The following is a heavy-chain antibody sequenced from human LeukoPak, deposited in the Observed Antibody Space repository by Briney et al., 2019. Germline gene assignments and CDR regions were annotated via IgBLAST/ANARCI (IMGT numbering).Heavy chain of an antibody. D-gene: IGHD2-2*01. J-gene: IGHJ6*02. V-gene: IGHV3-23*01. CDR2: ISGSGGST. CDR3: AKAGYCSSTSCYYYYYGMDV. CDR1: GFTFSSYA. Sequence: GGSLRLSCAASGFTFSSYAMSWVRQAPGKGLEWVSAISGSGGSTYYADSVKGRFTVSRDNSKNTLDLQMNSLRAEDTAVYYCAKAGYCSSTSCYYYYYGMDVWGQGTTVTVSS.